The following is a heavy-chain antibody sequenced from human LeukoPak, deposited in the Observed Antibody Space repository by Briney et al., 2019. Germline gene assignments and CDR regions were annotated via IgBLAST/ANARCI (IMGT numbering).Heavy chain of an antibody. J-gene: IGHJ4*02. Sequence: ASVKVSCKASGYTFTGHYMHWVRQAPGQGLEWMGWINPNSGGTIYAQNFQGRVTMTRDTSISTAYMELSSLRSEDTAVYYCARESVRGGFDYWGQGTLVTVSS. CDR2: INPNSGGT. CDR1: GYTFTGHY. CDR3: ARESVRGGFDY. V-gene: IGHV1-2*02. D-gene: IGHD6-25*01.